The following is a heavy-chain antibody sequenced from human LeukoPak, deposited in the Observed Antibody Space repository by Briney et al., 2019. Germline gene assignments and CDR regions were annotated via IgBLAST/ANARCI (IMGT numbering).Heavy chain of an antibody. CDR1: GGSISSYY. D-gene: IGHD2-8*01. CDR2: IYYSGST. J-gene: IGHJ3*02. Sequence: SETLSLTCTVSGGSISSYYWSWIRQPPGKGLEWIGYIYYSGSTNYNPSLKSRVTISVDTSKNQFSLKLSSVTAADTAVYYCARHAEDAFGIWGQGTMVTVSS. V-gene: IGHV4-59*01. CDR3: ARHAEDAFGI.